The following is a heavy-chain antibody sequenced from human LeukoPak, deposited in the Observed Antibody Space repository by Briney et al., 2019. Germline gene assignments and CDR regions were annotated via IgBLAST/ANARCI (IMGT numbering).Heavy chain of an antibody. CDR1: GYTFTSYD. Sequence: ASVKVSCKASGYTFTSYDINWVRQATGQGLEWMGWMNPNSGNAGYAQKFQGRVTMTRNTSISTAYMELSSLRSEDTAVYYCARDVREQWLVHDYWGQGTLVTVSS. CDR3: ARDVREQWLVHDY. J-gene: IGHJ4*02. CDR2: MNPNSGNA. D-gene: IGHD6-19*01. V-gene: IGHV1-8*01.